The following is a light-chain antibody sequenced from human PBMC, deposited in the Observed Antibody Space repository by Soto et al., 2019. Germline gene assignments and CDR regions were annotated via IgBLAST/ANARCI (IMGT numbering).Light chain of an antibody. V-gene: IGKV3-11*01. CDR1: QSVRTF. CDR2: EAS. CDR3: QQRSNWPPT. Sequence: EIVLTQSPATLSLSPGERATLSCRASQSVRTFLAWYQQKPGQAPRLLIYEASNRATGIPARFSGSGSGTDFTLTISSLEPEDFAVYYCQQRSNWPPTFGQGTKVEIK. J-gene: IGKJ1*01.